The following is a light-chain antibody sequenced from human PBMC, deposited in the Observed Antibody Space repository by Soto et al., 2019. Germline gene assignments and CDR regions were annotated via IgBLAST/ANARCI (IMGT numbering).Light chain of an antibody. J-gene: IGKJ1*01. CDR2: DAS. CDR1: QSVSSY. Sequence: EIVLTQSPATLSLSPGERATLSCRASQSVSSYFAWYTQKPGQAPRLLIYDASNRATGIPARFSGSGSGTDFTLTISRLEPEDFAFYYCQQRSNWSWTFGQGTKLEI. V-gene: IGKV3-11*01. CDR3: QQRSNWSWT.